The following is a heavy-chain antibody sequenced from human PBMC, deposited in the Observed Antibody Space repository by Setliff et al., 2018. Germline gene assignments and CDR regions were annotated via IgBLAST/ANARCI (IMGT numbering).Heavy chain of an antibody. CDR3: VREGVDTRSSTDYRYYMDV. CDR1: GDTFRSYG. V-gene: IGHV1-69*05. J-gene: IGHJ6*03. Sequence: SVKVSCKASGDTFRSYGISWVRQAPGQGLEWMGGTIPMFGSTTYAQKFQGRVTIITDESTATAYMELSSLGSEDTAVYYCVREGVDTRSSTDYRYYMDVWGKGTTVTVSS. CDR2: TIPMFGST. D-gene: IGHD5-18*01.